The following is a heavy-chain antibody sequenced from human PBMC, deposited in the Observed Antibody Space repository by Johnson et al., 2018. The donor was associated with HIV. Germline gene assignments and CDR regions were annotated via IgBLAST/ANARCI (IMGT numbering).Heavy chain of an antibody. CDR3: ARAGLTYTLDAFDI. J-gene: IGHJ3*02. CDR2: ISSNGGST. CDR1: GFTFSTYA. V-gene: IGHV3-64*01. D-gene: IGHD3-16*01. Sequence: VQLVESGGGLVQPGGSLRLSCAASGFTFSTYAMHWVRQAPGKGLEYVSAISSNGGSTYYANSVKGRFTISRDNYKNTLYLQMGSLRAEDMAVYYCARAGLTYTLDAFDIWGQGTLVTVSS.